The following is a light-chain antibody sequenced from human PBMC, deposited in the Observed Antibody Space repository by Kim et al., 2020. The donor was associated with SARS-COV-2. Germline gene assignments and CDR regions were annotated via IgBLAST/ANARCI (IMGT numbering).Light chain of an antibody. V-gene: IGLV2-14*03. Sequence: GQSITISCTGSSSDIGGYNYVSWYQQHPGKAPKLLIYDVTNWPSGVSSRFSGSKSGNTASLTISGLQAEDEAMYYCSSYAYSGALLFGGGTQLTVL. CDR3: SSYAYSGALL. J-gene: IGLJ2*01. CDR1: SSDIGGYNY. CDR2: DVT.